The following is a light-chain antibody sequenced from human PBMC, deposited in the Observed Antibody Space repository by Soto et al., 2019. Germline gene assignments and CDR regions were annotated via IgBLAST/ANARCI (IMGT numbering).Light chain of an antibody. Sequence: DIVMTQSPDSLAVSLGERATINCKSSQSVLYSSNNKNYLAWYKQRPGQPPKLPISWASTRESGVPDRFSGSRSGTYFTLTITSLQAEDVAVYYCQQYESTPPTFGQGTKLEIK. V-gene: IGKV4-1*01. CDR2: WAS. CDR3: QQYESTPPT. J-gene: IGKJ2*01. CDR1: QSVLYSSNNKNY.